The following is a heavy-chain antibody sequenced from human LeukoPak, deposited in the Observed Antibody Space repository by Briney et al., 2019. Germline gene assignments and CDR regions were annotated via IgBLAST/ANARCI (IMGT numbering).Heavy chain of an antibody. J-gene: IGHJ1*01. CDR1: GDSFSSNSAA. CDR2: TYYRPKWYN. V-gene: IGHV6-1*01. CDR3: ARDDYGDYGEYFQH. D-gene: IGHD4-17*01. Sequence: SQTLSLTCALSGDSFSSNSAAWDWIRQSPSRGLEWLGRTYYRPKWYNDYAVSVKSRITINPDTSKNQFSLQLNSVTPEDTAVYYCARDDYGDYGEYFQHWGQGTLVTVSS.